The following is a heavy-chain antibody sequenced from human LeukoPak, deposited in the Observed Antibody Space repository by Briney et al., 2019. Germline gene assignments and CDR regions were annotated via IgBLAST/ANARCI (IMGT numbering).Heavy chain of an antibody. CDR1: GFTLTNYA. V-gene: IGHV3-13*01. J-gene: IGHJ4*02. CDR3: ARQNTPHGNFDY. D-gene: IGHD5-24*01. CDR2: LGTAGDT. Sequence: GGSLRLSCAASGFTLTNYAMHWVRQRAGEGLEWVSALGTAGDTFYPGSVKGRFTISRDNAKKSLFLQMDSLRAEDTAIYYCARQNTPHGNFDYWGQGTLVTVSS.